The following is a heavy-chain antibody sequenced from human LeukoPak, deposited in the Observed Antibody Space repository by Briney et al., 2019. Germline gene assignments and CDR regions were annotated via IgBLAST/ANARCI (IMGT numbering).Heavy chain of an antibody. CDR1: GFTFSSEA. D-gene: IGHD2-2*01. V-gene: IGHV3-23*01. Sequence: GGSLRLSCAVSGFTFSSEAMGWVRQLPGGGLEWVSTISPAGGTTYYAESMKGRFTISRDNSKSTLYLQMNSLRVEDTAVYYCASGVVSATTFFDYWGQGTLVTVSS. CDR3: ASGVVSATTFFDY. J-gene: IGHJ4*02. CDR2: ISPAGGTT.